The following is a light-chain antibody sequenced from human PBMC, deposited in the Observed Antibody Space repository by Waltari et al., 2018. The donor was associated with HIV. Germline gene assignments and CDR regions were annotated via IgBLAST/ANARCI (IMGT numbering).Light chain of an antibody. CDR2: ANH. J-gene: IGLJ2*01. Sequence: QSELTQPPSASGTPGQRVTISCSGSSPNIGRYTVNWYQQLPGTAPKLLIYANHQRPSGVPDRFSGSQSDTSASLAIGGLQSEDEADYYCATWDASLSGPVFGGGTKLTVL. CDR3: ATWDASLSGPV. CDR1: SPNIGRYT. V-gene: IGLV1-44*01.